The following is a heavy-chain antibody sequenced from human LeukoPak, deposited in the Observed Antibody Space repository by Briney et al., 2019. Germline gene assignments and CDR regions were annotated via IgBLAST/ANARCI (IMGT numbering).Heavy chain of an antibody. J-gene: IGHJ4*02. CDR1: GFTFSTYA. V-gene: IGHV3-23*01. D-gene: IGHD3-10*01. CDR2: FSGTSSNT. Sequence: PGGSLRLSCAASGFTFSTYAMSWVRQAPGRGLEWVSTFSGTSSNTYYSDSVRGRFTISRDNSKNTLYLQMNSLRAEDTAVYYCAKPSDKYYYGSGSSPPDYWGQGTLVTVSS. CDR3: AKPSDKYYYGSGSSPPDY.